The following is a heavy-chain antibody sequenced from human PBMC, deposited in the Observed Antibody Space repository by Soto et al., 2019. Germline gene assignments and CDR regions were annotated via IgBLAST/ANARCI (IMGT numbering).Heavy chain of an antibody. Sequence: SETLSLTCSVSGGPISSSSYYWGWIRQAPGKGLEWLATIYYTGYTYHNPSLKSHVTISVDTSKDQFSLELTSVTAADTALYYCARSAIATHWFFDLWGRGTLVTAPQ. CDR2: IYYTGYT. CDR3: ARSAIATHWFFDL. D-gene: IGHD5-18*01. CDR1: GGPISSSSYY. J-gene: IGHJ2*01. V-gene: IGHV4-39*01.